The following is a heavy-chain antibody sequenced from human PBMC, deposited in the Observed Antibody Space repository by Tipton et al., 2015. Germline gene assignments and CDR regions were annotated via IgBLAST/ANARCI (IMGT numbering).Heavy chain of an antibody. CDR3: AREVWYYDSSVYDY. J-gene: IGHJ4*02. Sequence: TLSLTCTVSGGSISSSHYYWGWVRQPPGKGLEWIGEIHHGGSTNYNPSLKSRVTMSVDTSKNQFSLHLSSVTAADTAVYYCAREVWYYDSSVYDYWGQGTLVTVSS. V-gene: IGHV4-39*07. CDR1: GGSISSSHYY. CDR2: IHHGGST. D-gene: IGHD3-22*01.